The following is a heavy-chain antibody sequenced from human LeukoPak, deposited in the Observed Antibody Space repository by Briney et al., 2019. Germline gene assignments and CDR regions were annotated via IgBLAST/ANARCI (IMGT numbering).Heavy chain of an antibody. CDR1: GYTFTSYG. CDR2: ISAYNGNT. Sequence: PLASVKVSCKASGYTFTSYGISWVRQAPGQGLEWMGWISAYNGNTNYAQKLQGRVTMTTDTSTSTAYMELRSLRSDDTAVYYCARKAIRYFDWRDVPYYFDYWGQGTLVTVSS. CDR3: ARKAIRYFDWRDVPYYFDY. D-gene: IGHD3-9*01. V-gene: IGHV1-18*01. J-gene: IGHJ4*02.